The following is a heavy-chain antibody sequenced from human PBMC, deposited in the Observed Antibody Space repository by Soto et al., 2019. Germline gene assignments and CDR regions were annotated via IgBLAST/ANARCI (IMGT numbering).Heavy chain of an antibody. CDR3: SKWSYLDY. V-gene: IGHV1-46*01. Sequence: QVQLVQSGAEVKKPGASVKVSCETSGYTFTTYYMHWVRRAPGQGLEWMGMINPSGGSTSYAQKFQGRVTMTRDTSTRTIYMELSSLRRDDTAIYYCSKWSYLDYWGQGTRVTVSS. CDR2: INPSGGST. CDR1: GYTFTTYY. D-gene: IGHD3-3*01. J-gene: IGHJ4*02.